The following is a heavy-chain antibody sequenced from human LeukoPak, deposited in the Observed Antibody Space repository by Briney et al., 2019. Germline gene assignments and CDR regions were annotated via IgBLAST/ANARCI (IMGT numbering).Heavy chain of an antibody. D-gene: IGHD6-6*01. CDR1: GDSVSRNTAG. CDR3: ARSYSSSSHSTGVADFDY. V-gene: IGHV6-1*01. CDR2: TYYRSKWYN. J-gene: IGHJ4*02. Sequence: SQTLSLTCAISGDSVSRNTAGWNWIRQSPSRGLEWLGRTYYRSKWYNDYAVSVKSRITINPDTSKNQFSLQLNSVTPEDTAVYYCARSYSSSSHSTGVADFDYWGQGTLVTVSS.